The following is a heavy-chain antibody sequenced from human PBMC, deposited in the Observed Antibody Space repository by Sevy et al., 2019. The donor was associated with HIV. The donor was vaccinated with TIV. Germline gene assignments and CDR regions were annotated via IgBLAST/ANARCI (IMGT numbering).Heavy chain of an antibody. CDR1: GFSFSDYS. J-gene: IGHJ4*02. CDR2: ISGSSSTI. CDR3: VGGTGPGSFLFDY. V-gene: IGHV3-48*01. Sequence: GGSLRLSCAASGFSFSDYSLSWVRQTPEKGLEWLSLISGSSSTIHYADSVKGRFTISRDNGKNSLCLQMNSLRVEDTAMYYGVGGTGPGSFLFDYWGQGTLVTVSS.